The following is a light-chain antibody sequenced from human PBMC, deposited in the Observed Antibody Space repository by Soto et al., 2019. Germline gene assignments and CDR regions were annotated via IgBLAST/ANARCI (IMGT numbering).Light chain of an antibody. CDR3: QQYGSSPQT. V-gene: IGKV3-20*01. Sequence: EIVLTQSPGTLSLSPGERATLSCRASQSVRSNCLAWYQQKPGQAPRLLIYGASSRATGIPDRFSGSGSGTDFSLTISRLEPEGFAVYYCQQYGSSPQTFGQGTKVEIK. CDR2: GAS. J-gene: IGKJ1*01. CDR1: QSVRSNC.